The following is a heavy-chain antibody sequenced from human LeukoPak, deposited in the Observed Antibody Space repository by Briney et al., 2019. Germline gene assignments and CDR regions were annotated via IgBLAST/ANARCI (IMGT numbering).Heavy chain of an antibody. CDR2: ISAYNGNT. D-gene: IGHD1-1*01. V-gene: IGHV1-18*01. CDR3: ALSWSWKNWFDP. Sequence: ASVKVSCKASGYTFTSYGISWVRQAPGQGQEWMGWISAYNGNTNYAQKLQGRVTMTTDTTTSTAYMELRSLRSDDTAVYYCALSWSWKNWFDPWGQGTLVTVSS. J-gene: IGHJ5*02. CDR1: GYTFTSYG.